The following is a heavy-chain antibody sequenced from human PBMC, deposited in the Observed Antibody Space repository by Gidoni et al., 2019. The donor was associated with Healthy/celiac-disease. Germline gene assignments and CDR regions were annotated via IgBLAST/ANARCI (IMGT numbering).Heavy chain of an antibody. CDR1: GGTFSSYA. V-gene: IGHV1-69*01. CDR3: ATDYYDSSGYYGDYYYYGMDV. CDR2: IIPIVGTA. D-gene: IGHD3-22*01. J-gene: IGHJ6*02. Sequence: QVQLVQSGAEVKKPGSSVKVSCKASGGTFSSYAISWVRQAPGQGLEWMGGIIPIVGTANYAQKFQGRVTITADESTSTAYMELSSLRSEDTAVYYCATDYYDSSGYYGDYYYYGMDVWGQGTTVTVSS.